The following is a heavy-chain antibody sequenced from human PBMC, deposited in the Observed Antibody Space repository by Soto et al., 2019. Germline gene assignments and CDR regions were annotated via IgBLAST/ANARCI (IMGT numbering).Heavy chain of an antibody. V-gene: IGHV1-18*01. Sequence: QVQLVQSGAEVKKPGASVKVSCKASGYTFTSYGISWVRQAPGQGLEWMGWISAYNGNTNYAQKFQGRVPMTTDTSTGTAYMELRSLRSDDTAVYYCARGPYGDYALRIGMDVWGQGTTVTVSS. CDR3: ARGPYGDYALRIGMDV. CDR2: ISAYNGNT. CDR1: GYTFTSYG. D-gene: IGHD4-17*01. J-gene: IGHJ6*02.